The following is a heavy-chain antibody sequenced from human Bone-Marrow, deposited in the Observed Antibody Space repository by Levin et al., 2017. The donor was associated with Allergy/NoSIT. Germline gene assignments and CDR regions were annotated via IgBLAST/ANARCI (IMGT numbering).Heavy chain of an antibody. J-gene: IGHJ4*02. V-gene: IGHV4-61*01. D-gene: IGHD6-19*01. CDR1: GGSVSSGIYY. CDR3: AREKGWYVDY. CDR2: IHSSGST. Sequence: PSETLSLTCTVSGGSVSSGIYYWSWIRKPTGKGLEWIGYIHSSGSTNYNPSLKSRVTISVDTSKDQFSLNLHSVTAADTAAYYCAREKGWYVDYWGQGALVTVSS.